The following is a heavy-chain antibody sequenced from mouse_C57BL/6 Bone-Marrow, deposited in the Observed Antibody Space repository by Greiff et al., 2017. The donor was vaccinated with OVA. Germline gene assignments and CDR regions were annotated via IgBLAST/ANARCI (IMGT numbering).Heavy chain of an antibody. D-gene: IGHD3-2*02. J-gene: IGHJ2*01. CDR2: IYPRSGNT. Sequence: VQLVESGAELARPGASVKLSCKASGYTFTSYGISWVKQRTGQGLEWIGEIYPRSGNTYYNEKFKGKATLTADKSSSTAYMELRSLTSEDSAVYFCAREVRQLSLRLGYWGQGTTLTVSS. CDR1: GYTFTSYG. V-gene: IGHV1-81*01. CDR3: AREVRQLSLRLGY.